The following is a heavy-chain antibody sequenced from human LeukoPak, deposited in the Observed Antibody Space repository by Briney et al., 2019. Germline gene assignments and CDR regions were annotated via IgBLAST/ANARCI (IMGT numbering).Heavy chain of an antibody. J-gene: IGHJ4*02. CDR3: ARGAHYYDSSGTNLYFDY. D-gene: IGHD3-22*01. Sequence: SETLSLTCTVSGYSISSGYYWGWIRQPPGKGLEWIGSIYHSGSTYYNPSLKSRVTISVDTSKNQFSLKLSSVTAADTAVYYCARGAHYYDSSGTNLYFDYWGQGTLVTVSS. CDR1: GYSISSGYY. CDR2: IYHSGST. V-gene: IGHV4-38-2*02.